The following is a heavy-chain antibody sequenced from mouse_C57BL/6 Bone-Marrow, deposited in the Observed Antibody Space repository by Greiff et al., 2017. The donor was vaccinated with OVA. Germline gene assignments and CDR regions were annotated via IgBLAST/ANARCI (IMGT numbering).Heavy chain of an antibody. J-gene: IGHJ4*01. Sequence: EVQGVESGTVLARPGASVKMSCKTSGYTFTSYWMHWVKQRPGQGLEWIGAIYPGNSDTSYNQKFKGKAKLTAVTSASTAYMELSSLTNEDSAVYYCTRTYYSTYYAMDYWGQGTSVTVSS. CDR1: GYTFTSYW. D-gene: IGHD2-5*01. CDR2: IYPGNSDT. CDR3: TRTYYSTYYAMDY. V-gene: IGHV1-5*01.